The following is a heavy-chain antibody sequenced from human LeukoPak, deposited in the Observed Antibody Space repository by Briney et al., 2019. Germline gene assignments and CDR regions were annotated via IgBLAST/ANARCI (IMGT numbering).Heavy chain of an antibody. CDR2: IYTSGST. D-gene: IGHD6-19*01. Sequence: SETLSLTCTVSGGSVSDYYWSWIRQSPGKGLEWIGRIYTSGSTNYNPSLKSRVTISVDTSKNQFSLKLSSVTAADTAVYYCARDRGQWLDYWGQGTLVTVSS. CDR1: GGSVSDYY. J-gene: IGHJ4*02. CDR3: ARDRGQWLDY. V-gene: IGHV4-4*08.